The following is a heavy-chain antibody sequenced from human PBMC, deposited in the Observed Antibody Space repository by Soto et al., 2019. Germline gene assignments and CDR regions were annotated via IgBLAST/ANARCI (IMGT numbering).Heavy chain of an antibody. D-gene: IGHD3-10*01. Sequence: GESLKISCAASGFTVSSNYMSWVRQAPGKGLEWVSVIYSGGSTYYADSVKGRFTISRDNSKNTLYLQMNSLRAEDTAVYYCARDVVRGVPLAHHYYYYYGMDVWGQGTTVTVSS. V-gene: IGHV3-53*01. CDR1: GFTVSSNY. CDR2: IYSGGST. CDR3: ARDVVRGVPLAHHYYYYYGMDV. J-gene: IGHJ6*02.